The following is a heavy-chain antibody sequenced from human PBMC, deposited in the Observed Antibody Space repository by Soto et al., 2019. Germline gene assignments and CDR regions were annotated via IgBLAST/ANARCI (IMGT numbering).Heavy chain of an antibody. J-gene: IGHJ4*02. CDR3: ARMGSGYDFVL. Sequence: QVQMVESGGGLVKPGGSLRLSCAVSGFSLSDYYMSWIRQAPGKGLEGVSKISSSGATTDYADSVKGRFTISRDNAKTSLYLQMNSLRVEDMAVYYCARMGSGYDFVLWGQGTLVTVSS. D-gene: IGHD5-12*01. V-gene: IGHV3-11*01. CDR1: GFSLSDYY. CDR2: ISSSGATT.